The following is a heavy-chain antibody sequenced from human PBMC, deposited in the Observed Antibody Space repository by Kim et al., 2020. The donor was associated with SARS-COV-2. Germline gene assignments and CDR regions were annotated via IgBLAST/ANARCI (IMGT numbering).Heavy chain of an antibody. Sequence: SGSTYYHPSLKSRVTISVDTSKNQFSLKLSSVTAADTAVYYWARSGAFDIWGQGTMVTVSS. J-gene: IGHJ3*02. CDR2: SGST. V-gene: IGHV4-39*07. CDR3: ARSGAFDI.